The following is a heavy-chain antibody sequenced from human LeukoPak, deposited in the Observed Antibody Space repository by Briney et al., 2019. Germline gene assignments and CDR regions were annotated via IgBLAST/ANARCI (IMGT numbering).Heavy chain of an antibody. J-gene: IGHJ4*02. CDR2: IRYDGSNK. Sequence: GGSLRLSCAASGFTFSNYGMHWVRQAPGKGLEWVAFIRYDGSNKYYADSVKGRFTISRDNSKSTLFLQMNSLRAEDTAVYYCAKLRSADWGPIDCGGQGTLVTVSS. CDR3: AKLRSADWGPIDC. CDR1: GFTFSNYG. D-gene: IGHD7-27*01. V-gene: IGHV3-30*02.